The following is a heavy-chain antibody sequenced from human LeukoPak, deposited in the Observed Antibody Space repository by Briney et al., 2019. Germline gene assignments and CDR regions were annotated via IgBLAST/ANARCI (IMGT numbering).Heavy chain of an antibody. Sequence: PSETLSLTCTVSGGSISSYYWSWIRQPPGKGLEWIGYIYYSGSTNYNPSLKSRVTISVDTSKNQFSLKLSSVTAADTAVYYCARSMVRGPNYYYYYMDVWGKGTTVTVSS. J-gene: IGHJ6*03. D-gene: IGHD3-10*01. CDR2: IYYSGST. V-gene: IGHV4-59*01. CDR3: ARSMVRGPNYYYYYMDV. CDR1: GGSISSYY.